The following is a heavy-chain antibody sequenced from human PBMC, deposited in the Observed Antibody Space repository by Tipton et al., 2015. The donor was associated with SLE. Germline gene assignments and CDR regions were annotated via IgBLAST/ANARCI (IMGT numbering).Heavy chain of an antibody. Sequence: TLSLTCTVSGGSITTTSYYWGWIRQPPGKGLEWIGTIYYTGSTFYNPSLKSRVTISVDTSKNQFSLRLNSVTAADTAVYYCARGNYASESYYRLYMDVWGKGTTVTVSS. CDR3: ARGNYASESYYRLYMDV. CDR2: IYYTGST. J-gene: IGHJ6*03. CDR1: GGSITTTSYY. V-gene: IGHV4-39*07. D-gene: IGHD3-10*01.